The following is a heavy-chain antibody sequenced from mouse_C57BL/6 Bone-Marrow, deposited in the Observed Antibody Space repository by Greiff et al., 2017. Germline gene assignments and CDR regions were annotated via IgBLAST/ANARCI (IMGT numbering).Heavy chain of an antibody. CDR3: ASCNYGFAY. V-gene: IGHV1-42*01. Sequence: VQLQQSGPELVKPGASVKISCKASGYSFTGYYMNWVKQSPEKSLEWIGEINPSTGGTTYNQKFKAKATLTVDKSSSTAYMQLKSLTSEDSAVYYCASCNYGFAYWGQETLVTVSA. CDR2: INPSTGGT. D-gene: IGHD2-1*01. CDR1: GYSFTGYY. J-gene: IGHJ3*01.